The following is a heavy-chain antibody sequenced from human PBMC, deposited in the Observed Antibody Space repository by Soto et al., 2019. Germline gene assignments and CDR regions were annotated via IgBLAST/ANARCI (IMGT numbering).Heavy chain of an antibody. CDR2: IHHSGST. CDR1: GGSISSGGYS. D-gene: IGHD2-2*01. V-gene: IGHV4-30-2*01. Sequence: SETLSLTCAVSGGSISSGGYSWSWIRQPPGKGLEWIGYIHHSGSTYYNPSLKSRVTISVDTSKNQVSLKLSSVTAADSAVYFCARARYQLLHPYYYGMDVWGQGTTVTVSS. J-gene: IGHJ6*02. CDR3: ARARYQLLHPYYYGMDV.